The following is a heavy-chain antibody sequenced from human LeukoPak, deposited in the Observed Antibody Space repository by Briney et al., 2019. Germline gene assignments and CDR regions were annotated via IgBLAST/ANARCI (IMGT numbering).Heavy chain of an antibody. D-gene: IGHD5-24*01. Sequence: GGSLRLSCATSGFTFVSYAMTWVRQAPGKGLEWVSAINGGGDTTYYVDSVKGRFTVSRDRSTNTLFLQMSSLRAEDSGMYYCAKALDTYGYMRFDYWGQGTLVTVSS. V-gene: IGHV3-23*01. CDR1: GFTFVSYA. CDR2: INGGGDTT. CDR3: AKALDTYGYMRFDY. J-gene: IGHJ4*02.